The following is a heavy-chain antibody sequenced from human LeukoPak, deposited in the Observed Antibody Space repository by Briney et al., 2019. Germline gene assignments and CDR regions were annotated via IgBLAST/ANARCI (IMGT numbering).Heavy chain of an antibody. D-gene: IGHD1-26*01. CDR1: GYSFTSYW. V-gene: IGHV5-51*01. J-gene: IGHJ4*02. Sequence: GESLKISCKGSGYSFTSYWIGWVRQMPGKGLEWMGIIYPGDSDTRYGPSFQGQVTISADKSISTAYLQWSSLKASDTAMYYCARQGGSYYPVYYFDYWGQGTLVTVSS. CDR3: ARQGGSYYPVYYFDY. CDR2: IYPGDSDT.